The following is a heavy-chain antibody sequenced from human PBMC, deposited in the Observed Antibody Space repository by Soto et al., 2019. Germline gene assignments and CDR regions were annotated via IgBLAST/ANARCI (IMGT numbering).Heavy chain of an antibody. Sequence: QVQLVQSGAEVKKPGSSVKVSCKASGGTFSSYTISWVRQAPGQGLEWMGRIIPILGIANYAQKFQGRVTITADKSTSTAYMELSSLRSEDTAVYYCARDIRVAVALYYYYMDAWGKGTTVTVSS. CDR2: IIPILGIA. CDR1: GGTFSSYT. CDR3: ARDIRVAVALYYYYMDA. J-gene: IGHJ6*03. D-gene: IGHD6-19*01. V-gene: IGHV1-69*08.